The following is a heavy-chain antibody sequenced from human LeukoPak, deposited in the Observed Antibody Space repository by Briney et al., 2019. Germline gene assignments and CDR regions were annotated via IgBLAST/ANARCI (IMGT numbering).Heavy chain of an antibody. V-gene: IGHV3-30*03. Sequence: PGRSLRLSCAASGFTFSSYGMHWVRQAPGKGLEWVAVISYDGSNKYYADSVKGRFTISRDNSKNTLYLQMNSLRAEDTAVYYCARDATGHNSSWEFDHWGQGTLVTVSS. D-gene: IGHD6-13*01. CDR3: ARDATGHNSSWEFDH. J-gene: IGHJ4*02. CDR2: ISYDGSNK. CDR1: GFTFSSYG.